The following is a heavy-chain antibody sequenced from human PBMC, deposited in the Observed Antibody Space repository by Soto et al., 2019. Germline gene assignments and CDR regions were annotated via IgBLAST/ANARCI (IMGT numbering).Heavy chain of an antibody. Sequence: VASVKVSCKASGYTFTSYYMHWVRQAPGQGLEWMGIINPSGGSTSYAQKFQGRVTMTRDTSTSTVYMELSSLRSEDTAVYYCARVRGYCTNGVCAKAWFDPWGQGTLVTVSS. CDR3: ARVRGYCTNGVCAKAWFDP. CDR1: GYTFTSYY. CDR2: INPSGGST. D-gene: IGHD2-8*01. J-gene: IGHJ5*02. V-gene: IGHV1-46*01.